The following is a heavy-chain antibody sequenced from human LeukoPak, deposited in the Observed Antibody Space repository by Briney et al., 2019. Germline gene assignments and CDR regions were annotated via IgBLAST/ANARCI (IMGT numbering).Heavy chain of an antibody. V-gene: IGHV3-74*01. J-gene: IGHJ4*02. D-gene: IGHD3-16*01. Sequence: GGSLRLSCVTSGITFSNYYTHWVRQVPGEGLVWFSHIIQDGSVTSYADSVKGRFTISRDNAKNTVYLQLNNLRAEDTAVYYCATDDYRGLGYWGQGTLVTVSS. CDR2: IIQDGSVT. CDR1: GITFSNYY. CDR3: ATDDYRGLGY.